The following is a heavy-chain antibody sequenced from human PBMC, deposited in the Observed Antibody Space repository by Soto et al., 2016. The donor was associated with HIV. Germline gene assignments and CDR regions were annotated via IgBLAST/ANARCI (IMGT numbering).Heavy chain of an antibody. CDR1: GASLQNYF. CDR2: INESGDS. V-gene: IGHV4-34*02. Sequence: QVQLEQWGADPLKPSETLSLRCAVYGASLQNYFWSWIRQSPGKGLEWIGDINESGDSKYSPSLKSRVTISMESSKSRFHLTLTSLSAADTAVYYCAIRRPSFFESRGTSRLTSPFEHWGPVKLVIRLL. D-gene: IGHD3-16*02. CDR3: AIRRPSFFESRGTSRLTSPFEH. J-gene: IGHJ4*02.